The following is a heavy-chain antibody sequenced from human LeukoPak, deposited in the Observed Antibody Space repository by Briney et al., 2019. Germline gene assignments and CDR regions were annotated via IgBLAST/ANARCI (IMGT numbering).Heavy chain of an antibody. CDR3: ARGSDGYNGTQYYFDY. CDR2: IYRSGST. J-gene: IGHJ4*02. V-gene: IGHV4-4*07. Sequence: PSETLSLTCTVSGGSISSYYWSWIRQPAGKGLEWIGRIYRSGSTNYNPSLKSRVTMSVDTSKNQFSLKLSSVTAADTAVYYCARGSDGYNGTQYYFDYWGQGTLVTVSS. CDR1: GGSISSYY. D-gene: IGHD5-24*01.